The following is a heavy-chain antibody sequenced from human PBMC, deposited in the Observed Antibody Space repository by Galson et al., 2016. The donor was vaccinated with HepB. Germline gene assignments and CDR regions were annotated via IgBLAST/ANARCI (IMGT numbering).Heavy chain of an antibody. D-gene: IGHD3/OR15-3a*01. J-gene: IGHJ4*02. V-gene: IGHV3-23*01. CDR3: AKDFGRTGYYQVFDS. CDR2: ISSRGITT. Sequence: SLRLSCAASGFTFSLNALTWVRQAPGKGLEWVSAISSRGITTFYSDSVKGRFTVSRDNSKNTLFLQRDSLRAEDTAIYYCAKDFGRTGYYQVFDSWGQGTLVPVSS. CDR1: GFTFSLNA.